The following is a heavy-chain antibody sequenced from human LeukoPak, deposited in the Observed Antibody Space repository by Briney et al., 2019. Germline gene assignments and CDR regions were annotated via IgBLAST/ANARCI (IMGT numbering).Heavy chain of an antibody. V-gene: IGHV3-7*03. J-gene: IGHJ4*02. CDR3: TRSPDGFDY. CDR2: IKPDENEK. Sequence: GGSLRLSCAASGFTFNNYWMSWVRQAPGKGLEWVANIKPDENEKFYVDSVKGRFTISRDNAKNSLYLQMNNLRAEDTALYYCTRSPDGFDYWGQGTLVTVSS. D-gene: IGHD1-14*01. CDR1: GFTFNNYW.